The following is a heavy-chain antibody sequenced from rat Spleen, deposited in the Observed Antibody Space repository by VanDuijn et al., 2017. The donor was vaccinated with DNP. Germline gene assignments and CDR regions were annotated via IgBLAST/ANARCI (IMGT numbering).Heavy chain of an antibody. CDR2: ISYSGRA. CDR1: GYSITSDY. D-gene: IGHD1-4*01. J-gene: IGHJ2*01. V-gene: IGHV3-1*01. CDR3: ARGNYPGINTFDY. Sequence: EVRLQESGPGLVKPSQSLSLTCSVTGYSITSDYWGWIRKFPGNKMEWIGHISYSGRATYNPSLKSRISITRDTSKNQFFLQMNSLKSEDTATYYCARGNYPGINTFDYWGQGVMVTVSS.